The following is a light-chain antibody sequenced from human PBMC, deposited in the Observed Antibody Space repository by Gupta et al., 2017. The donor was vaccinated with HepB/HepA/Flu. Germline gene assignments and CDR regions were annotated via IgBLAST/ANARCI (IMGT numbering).Light chain of an antibody. CDR1: QSISSY. Sequence: DIQMTQSPSSLSASVGDRVTITCRASQSISSYLNWYQQKPGKAPKLLIYAASSWQSGVPSRFSGSGSETDVTLTISSRQPEDFATYYCQQSDSTLALTFGGGSKVEIK. CDR2: AAS. CDR3: QQSDSTLALT. J-gene: IGKJ4*01. V-gene: IGKV1-39*01.